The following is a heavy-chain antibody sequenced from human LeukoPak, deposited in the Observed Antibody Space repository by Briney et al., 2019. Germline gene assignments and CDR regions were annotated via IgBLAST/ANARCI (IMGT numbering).Heavy chain of an antibody. CDR3: ARDGGDGYNPYYFDY. CDR2: IIPIFGTA. J-gene: IGHJ4*02. CDR1: GGTFSSYA. V-gene: IGHV1-69*13. D-gene: IGHD5-24*01. Sequence: SVKVSCKASGGTFSSYAISWVRQAPGQGLEWMGGIIPIFGTANYAQKFQGRVTITADESTSTAYMELSSLRSEDTAVYYCARDGGDGYNPYYFDYWGQGTLVIVSS.